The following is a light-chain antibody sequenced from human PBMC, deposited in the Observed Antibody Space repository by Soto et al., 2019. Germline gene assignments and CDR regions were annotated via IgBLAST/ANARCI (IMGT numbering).Light chain of an antibody. CDR1: QSVSSY. CDR3: QQSSYWPPLT. CDR2: DAS. Sequence: EIVLTQSPATLSLSPGERATLSCRASQSVSSYLAWYQQKPGQAPRLLIYDASNRATGIPARFSGSGSGTDFTLTISSLAPEYFAVYDCQQSSYWPPLTFGGGTKVEIK. J-gene: IGKJ4*01. V-gene: IGKV3-11*01.